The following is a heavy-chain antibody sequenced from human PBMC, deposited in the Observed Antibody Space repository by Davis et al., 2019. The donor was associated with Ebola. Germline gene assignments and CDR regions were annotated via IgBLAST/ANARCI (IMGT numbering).Heavy chain of an antibody. Sequence: GGSLRLSCAASGFTFSSYAMSWVRQAPGKGLEWVSAISGSGGSTYYADSVKGRFTISRDNSKNTLYLQMNSLRAEDTAVYYCAKGWGPYYYYGMDVWGQGTTVTVSS. CDR3: AKGWGPYYYYGMDV. J-gene: IGHJ6*02. V-gene: IGHV3-23*01. CDR2: ISGSGGST. D-gene: IGHD3-16*01. CDR1: GFTFSSYA.